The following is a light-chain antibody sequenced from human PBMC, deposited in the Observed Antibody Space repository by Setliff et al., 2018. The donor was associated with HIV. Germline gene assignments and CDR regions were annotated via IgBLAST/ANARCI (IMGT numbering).Light chain of an antibody. Sequence: QSVLTQPASVSGSPGQSITISCTGTSSDVGAYDYVSWYQQHPGKAPKLIIYDVSHRPSGLSNRFSGSKSGNPASLTISGLQAEDEADYSCHSFASNTFYVFGTGTKVTVL. CDR1: SSDVGAYDY. V-gene: IGLV2-14*03. CDR2: DVS. CDR3: HSFASNTFYV. J-gene: IGLJ1*01.